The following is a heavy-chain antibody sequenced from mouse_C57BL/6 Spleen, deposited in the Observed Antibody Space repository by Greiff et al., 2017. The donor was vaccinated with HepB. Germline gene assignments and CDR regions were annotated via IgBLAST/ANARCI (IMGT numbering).Heavy chain of an antibody. J-gene: IGHJ2*01. CDR2: INPNNGGT. CDR3: ARPTGTEEGFDY. CDR1: GYTFTDYN. V-gene: IGHV1-18*01. D-gene: IGHD4-1*02. Sequence: EVQLQQSGPELVKPGASVKIPCKASGYTFTDYNMDWVKQSHGKSLEWIGDINPNNGGTIYNQKFKGKATLTVDKSSSTAYMELRSLTSEDTAVYYGARPTGTEEGFDYWGQGTTLTVSS.